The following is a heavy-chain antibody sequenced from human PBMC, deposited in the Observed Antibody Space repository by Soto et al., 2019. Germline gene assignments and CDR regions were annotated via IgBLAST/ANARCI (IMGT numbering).Heavy chain of an antibody. V-gene: IGHV4-34*01. J-gene: IGHJ6*02. D-gene: IGHD3-10*01. CDR1: GGSFSGYY. Sequence: PSETLSLTCAVYGGSFSGYYWSWIRQPPGKGLEWIGEINHSGSTNYNPSLKSRVTISVDTSKNQFSLKLSSVTAADTAVYYCARDPPRAVHGSGPARRVDVWGQGTTVTVSS. CDR2: INHSGST. CDR3: ARDPPRAVHGSGPARRVDV.